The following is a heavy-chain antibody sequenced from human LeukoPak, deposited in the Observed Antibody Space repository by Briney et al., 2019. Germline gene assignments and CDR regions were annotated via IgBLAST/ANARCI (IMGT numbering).Heavy chain of an antibody. CDR2: ISYDGTNK. J-gene: IGHJ5*02. CDR3: ARVADMIVVVMEYWFDP. CDR1: GFIFSSYW. Sequence: PGGSLRLSCAASGFIFSSYWMSWVRQAPGKGLEWVAVISYDGTNKYYADSVKGRFNISRDNSKNTVYLQMNSLRAEDTAVYYCARVADMIVVVMEYWFDPWGQGTLVTVSS. D-gene: IGHD3-22*01. V-gene: IGHV3-30*03.